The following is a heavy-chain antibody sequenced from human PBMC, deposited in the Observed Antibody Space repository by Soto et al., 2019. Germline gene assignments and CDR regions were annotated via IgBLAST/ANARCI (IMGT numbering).Heavy chain of an antibody. Sequence: QVQLVQAGAEVKKPGASVKVSCKASGYTFTSYGISWVRQAPGQGLEWMGWISAYNGNTNYAQKLQGRVTMTTDTSTSTAYMELRSLRSDDTAVYYCARVVAGAPTDYYYYYYMDVWGKGTTVTVSS. CDR3: ARVVAGAPTDYYYYYYMDV. V-gene: IGHV1-18*01. CDR1: GYTFTSYG. J-gene: IGHJ6*03. CDR2: ISAYNGNT. D-gene: IGHD3-10*01.